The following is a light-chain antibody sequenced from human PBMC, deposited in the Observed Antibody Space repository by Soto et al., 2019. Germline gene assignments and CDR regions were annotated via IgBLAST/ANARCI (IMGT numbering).Light chain of an antibody. V-gene: IGLV2-14*01. CDR1: SSDVGGYTY. Sequence: QSVLTQPASVSGSPGQSITISCTGTSSDVGGYTYVSWYQQHPGKAPKLMIYEVSNRPSGVSNRFSGSKSGNTASLTISGVQAVDEADYYCSSYTSSSTVVFGGGTKLTVL. CDR3: SSYTSSSTVV. CDR2: EVS. J-gene: IGLJ2*01.